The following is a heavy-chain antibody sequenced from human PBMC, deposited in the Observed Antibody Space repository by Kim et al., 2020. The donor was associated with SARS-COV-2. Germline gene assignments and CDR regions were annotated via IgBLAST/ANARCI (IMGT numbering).Heavy chain of an antibody. V-gene: IGHV4-34*01. CDR3: ARGALSSGPTYYFDY. CDR1: GGSFSGFY. J-gene: IGHJ4*02. D-gene: IGHD3-22*01. CDR2: INHSGST. Sequence: SETLSLTCAVYGGSFSGFYWSWIRQPPGKGLEWIGEINHSGSTNYNPSLKSRVTISVDTSKNQFSLKLSSVTAADTAVYYCARGALSSGPTYYFDYWGQGALVTVSS.